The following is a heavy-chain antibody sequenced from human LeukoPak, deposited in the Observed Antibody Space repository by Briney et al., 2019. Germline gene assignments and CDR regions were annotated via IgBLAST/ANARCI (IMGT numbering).Heavy chain of an antibody. CDR2: ISGSGGST. D-gene: IGHD3-22*01. J-gene: IGHJ4*02. CDR1: RFTFSSYA. CDR3: ARDSGYYDFAH. Sequence: GGSLRLSCAASRFTFSSYAMSWVRQAPGKGLEWVSAISGSGGSTYYADSVKGRFTISRDNSKNTLYLQMNSLRAEDTAVYYCARDSGYYDFAHWGQGTLVTVSS. V-gene: IGHV3-23*01.